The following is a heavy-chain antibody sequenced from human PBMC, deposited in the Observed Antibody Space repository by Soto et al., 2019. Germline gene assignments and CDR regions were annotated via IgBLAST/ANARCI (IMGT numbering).Heavy chain of an antibody. D-gene: IGHD3-3*01. CDR2: ISYDGSNK. V-gene: IGHV3-30*18. CDR3: AKGTIFGVVPAPDY. CDR1: GFTFSSYG. Sequence: GGSLRLSXAASGFTFSSYGMHWVRQAPGKGLEWVAVISYDGSNKYYADSVKGRFTISRDNSKNTLYLQMNSLRAEDTAVYYCAKGTIFGVVPAPDYWGQGTLVTVSS. J-gene: IGHJ4*02.